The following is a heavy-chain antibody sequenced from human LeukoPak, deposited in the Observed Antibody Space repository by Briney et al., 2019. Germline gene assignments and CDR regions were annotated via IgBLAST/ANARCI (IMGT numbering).Heavy chain of an antibody. D-gene: IGHD2-15*01. J-gene: IGHJ4*02. CDR3: ARGVYCSGGSCYFDY. CDR2: IYHSGST. V-gene: IGHV4-30-2*01. CDR1: GGSISSGGNS. Sequence: SETLSLTCAVSGGSISSGGNSWSWIRQPPGKGLEWIGYIYHSGSTYYNPSLKSRVTISVDRSKNQFSLKLSSVTAADTAVYYCARGVYCSGGSCYFDYWGQGTLVTVSS.